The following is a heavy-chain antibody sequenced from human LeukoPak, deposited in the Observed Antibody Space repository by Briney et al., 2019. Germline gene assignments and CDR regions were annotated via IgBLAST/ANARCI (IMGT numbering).Heavy chain of an antibody. CDR2: INPQSGGA. CDR3: GRISRTTWVFDP. Sequence: SVKLSCKASGYTFIDHYIHWVRQAPGQGLEYMGWINPQSGGANNAQKFKGRVTLTTDTSVTTAYMEMKGLTPDDTAVYFCGRISRTTWVFDPWGQGTLVTVS. D-gene: IGHD1-14*01. J-gene: IGHJ5*02. CDR1: GYTFIDHY. V-gene: IGHV1-2*02.